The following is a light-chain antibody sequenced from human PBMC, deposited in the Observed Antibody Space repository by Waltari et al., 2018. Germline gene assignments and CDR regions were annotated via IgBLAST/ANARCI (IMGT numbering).Light chain of an antibody. CDR3: QQYGGLPWT. CDR1: EIVTADY. Sequence: EIVLTQSPGTLSMSPGGTATLSCGASEIVTADYLAWYQQRPGQPPRLLMYDVSRRATGVPDRFSGSGSGTDFSLTISRLEPEDFAVYYCQQYGGLPWTFGQGTKVDI. V-gene: IGKV3-20*01. J-gene: IGKJ1*01. CDR2: DVS.